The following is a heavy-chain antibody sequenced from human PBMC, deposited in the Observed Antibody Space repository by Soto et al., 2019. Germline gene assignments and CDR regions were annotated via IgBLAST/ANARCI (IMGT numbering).Heavy chain of an antibody. CDR2: ILPVFGTT. CDR3: ARVGSAYVWFNDF. J-gene: IGHJ4*02. V-gene: IGHV1-69*13. CDR1: GGLFSSYA. D-gene: IGHD3-3*01. Sequence: AVKVSCKDSGGLFSSYAISWVRQAPGQGLEWMGGILPVFGTTNYAQKFQGRVTITADESTNTAYMELSSLRSDDTAMYYCARVGSAYVWFNDFWGQGTQVTVSS.